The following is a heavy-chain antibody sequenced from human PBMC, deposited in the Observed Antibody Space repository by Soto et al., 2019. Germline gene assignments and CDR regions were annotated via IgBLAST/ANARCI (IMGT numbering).Heavy chain of an antibody. CDR1: GGTFSSYA. CDR2: IIPISDTT. CDR3: ARTQGSSTSLEIYYYYYYGRAV. V-gene: IGHV1-69*01. Sequence: QVQLVQSGAEVKKPGSSVKVSGKASGGTFSSYAISWVRKAPGQGLEWMGGIIPISDTTNYAQKFKGRVTSTAEESTSTAYMELSSLRSEDTAVYYCARTQGSSTSLEIYYYYYYGRAVWGQGTTVTVSS. D-gene: IGHD2-2*01. J-gene: IGHJ6*02.